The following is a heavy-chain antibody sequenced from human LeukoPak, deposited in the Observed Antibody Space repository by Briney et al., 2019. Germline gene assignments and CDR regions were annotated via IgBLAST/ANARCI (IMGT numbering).Heavy chain of an antibody. CDR2: ISSSSSTM. D-gene: IGHD2-15*01. CDR3: ARGVVAATRSWFDP. V-gene: IGHV3-48*04. J-gene: IGHJ5*02. CDR1: GFTFSSYS. Sequence: GGSLRLSCAASGFTFSSYSMNWVRQAPGKGLEWVSYISSSSSTMYYADSVKGRFSISRDNAKNSLYLQMNSLRAEDTAVYYCARGVVAATRSWFDPWGQGTLVTVSS.